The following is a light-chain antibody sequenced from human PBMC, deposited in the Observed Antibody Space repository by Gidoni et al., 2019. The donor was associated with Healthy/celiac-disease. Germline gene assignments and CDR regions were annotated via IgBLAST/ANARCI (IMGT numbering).Light chain of an antibody. CDR1: QSISSY. Sequence: DRQPTDSPSSLSASVGDRVTITCRASQSISSYLNWYQQKPGKAPKLLIYAASSLQSGVPSRFSGSGSGTDFTLTISSLQPDDFATYYCQQSYSTPRTFGQGTKVEIK. V-gene: IGKV1-39*01. CDR2: AAS. CDR3: QQSYSTPRT. J-gene: IGKJ1*01.